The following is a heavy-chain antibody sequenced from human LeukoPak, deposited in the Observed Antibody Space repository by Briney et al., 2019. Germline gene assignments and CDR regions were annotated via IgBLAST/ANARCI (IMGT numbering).Heavy chain of an antibody. CDR1: GGSFSGSW. Sequence: PSETLYLTCAVSGGSFSGSWWCWIRQSPGAGLEWIGEISHSGETNYNPSFESRVSISLDTSKNQFSLHLSSVTAADTAVYYCARTDYSLPWGQGTPVTVSS. V-gene: IGHV4-34*01. J-gene: IGHJ5*02. CDR3: ARTDYSLP. D-gene: IGHD4-11*01. CDR2: ISHSGET.